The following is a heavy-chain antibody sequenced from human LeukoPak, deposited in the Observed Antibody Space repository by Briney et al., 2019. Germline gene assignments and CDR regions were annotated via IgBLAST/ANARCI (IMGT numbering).Heavy chain of an antibody. CDR2: IYSGGST. D-gene: IGHD2-15*01. V-gene: IGHV3-66*01. J-gene: IGHJ6*02. CDR1: GFTVSSNY. CDR3: ARDLIAYYYGMDV. Sequence: GGSLRLSCAASGFTVSSNYMSWVRRAPGKGLEWVSVIYSGGSTYYADSVKGRFTISRDNSKNTLYLQMNSLRAEDTAVYYCARDLIAYYYGMDVWGQGTTVTVSS.